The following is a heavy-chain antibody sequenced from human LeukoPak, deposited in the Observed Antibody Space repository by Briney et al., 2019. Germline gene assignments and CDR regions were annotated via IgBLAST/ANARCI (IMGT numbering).Heavy chain of an antibody. Sequence: GGSLSLSCAASGFTFSNAWMTWVRQAPGKGLEWVGRIRSNTDGETTDYAAPVTGRITISRDDSKNTLYLQMNSLKIEDTGVYYCTTEGRGDYWGQGTLVTVSS. CDR3: TTEGRGDY. CDR2: IRSNTDGETT. D-gene: IGHD3-10*01. CDR1: GFTFSNAW. J-gene: IGHJ4*02. V-gene: IGHV3-15*01.